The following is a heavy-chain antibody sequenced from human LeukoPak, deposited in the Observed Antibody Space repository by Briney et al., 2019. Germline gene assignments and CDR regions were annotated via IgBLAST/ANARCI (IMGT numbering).Heavy chain of an antibody. V-gene: IGHV4-39*01. Sequence: KPSETLSLTCTVSGGSISSSSYYWGWIRQPPGKGLEWIGSIHYSGSTYYNPSLKSRVTISVDTSKNQFSLKLSSVTAADTAVYYCARHVLSGYLNYWYFDLWGRGTLVTVSS. D-gene: IGHD3-3*01. CDR1: GGSISSSSYY. CDR2: IHYSGST. CDR3: ARHVLSGYLNYWYFDL. J-gene: IGHJ2*01.